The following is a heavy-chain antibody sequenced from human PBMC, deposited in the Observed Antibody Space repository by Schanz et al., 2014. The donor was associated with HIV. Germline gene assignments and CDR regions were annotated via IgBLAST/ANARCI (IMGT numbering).Heavy chain of an antibody. CDR3: ARARLGSSWYVTGFGSIDY. Sequence: VQLVQSGAEVKKPGSSVKVSCKASGGTFMTYAISWVRQAPGQGLEWMGGIIPVFGTTNYAQKFQGRVTITADKSTSTAYMELSSLRSEDTAVYYCARARLGSSWYVTGFGSIDYWGQGTLVTVSS. CDR1: GGTFMTYA. CDR2: IIPVFGTT. V-gene: IGHV1-69*06. J-gene: IGHJ4*02. D-gene: IGHD6-13*01.